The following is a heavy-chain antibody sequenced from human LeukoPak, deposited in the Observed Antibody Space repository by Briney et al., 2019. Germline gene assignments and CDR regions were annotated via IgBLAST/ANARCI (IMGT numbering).Heavy chain of an antibody. CDR1: GFTFSSYG. D-gene: IGHD5-18*01. Sequence: GGSLRLSCAASGFTFSSYGMHWVRQAPGKGLEWVAFIRYDGSNKYYADSVKGRFTISRDTSKNTLYLQMNSLRAEDTAVYYCARETKYSYGWLSYFDYWGQGTLVTVSS. CDR2: IRYDGSNK. V-gene: IGHV3-30*02. CDR3: ARETKYSYGWLSYFDY. J-gene: IGHJ4*02.